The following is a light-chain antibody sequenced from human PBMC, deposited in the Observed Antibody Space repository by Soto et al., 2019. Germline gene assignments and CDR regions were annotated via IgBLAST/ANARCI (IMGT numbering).Light chain of an antibody. J-gene: IGLJ1*01. CDR3: QSYDSRVSNSYV. CDR1: SSNLGAGYD. V-gene: IGLV1-40*01. Sequence: HSVLTQPPSVSGAPGQTVTISCTGSSSNLGAGYDVHWYQQLPGTAPKLFIYDNSNRTSGVPDRFSGSKSGTSASLAITGLQAEDEADYYCQSYDSRVSNSYVFGTGTKLTVL. CDR2: DNS.